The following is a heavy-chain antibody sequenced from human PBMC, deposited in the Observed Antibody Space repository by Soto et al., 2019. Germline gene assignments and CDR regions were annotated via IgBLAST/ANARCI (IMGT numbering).Heavy chain of an antibody. CDR3: VRDNRRDGHNLGS. CDR1: GFTFSLYA. V-gene: IGHV3-33*01. CDR2: TWHDGSKR. J-gene: IGHJ4*02. D-gene: IGHD3-16*01. Sequence: QVHLVESGGGVVQPGRSLRLSCAASGFTFSLYAMHWVRQAPGKGLEWVAVTWHDGSKRFYGDSVKGRFTISRDDSTAYLQMNTLRAEDTAVYYCVRDNRRDGHNLGSWGQGTLVTVSS.